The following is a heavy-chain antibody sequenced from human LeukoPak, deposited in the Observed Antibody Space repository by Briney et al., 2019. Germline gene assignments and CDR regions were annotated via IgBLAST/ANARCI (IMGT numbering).Heavy chain of an antibody. D-gene: IGHD6-19*01. J-gene: IGHJ4*02. CDR1: GFTFSTYW. CDR3: ATRNSDWDFDY. CDR2: ITASGRTT. Sequence: PGGSLRLSCAASGFTFSTYWMHWVRQAPGKGLEWVSVITASGRTTYYADSVKGRFTISRDNSKNTLYLQMNSLRAEDTAVYHCATRNSDWDFDYWGQGTLVTVSS. V-gene: IGHV3-23*01.